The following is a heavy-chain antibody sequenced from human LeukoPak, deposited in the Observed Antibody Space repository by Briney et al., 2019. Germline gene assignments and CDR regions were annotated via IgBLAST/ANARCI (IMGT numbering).Heavy chain of an antibody. CDR2: IYHSGST. CDR3: AREVSVVVPGVMGVPNSWFDP. CDR1: GYSISSGYY. Sequence: SETLSLTCAVSGYSISSGYYWDWIRQPPGKGLEWIGSIYHSGSTYYNPSLKSRVTISVDTSKNQLSLKLSSVTAADTAVYYCAREVSVVVPGVMGVPNSWFDPWGQGTLVTVSS. J-gene: IGHJ5*02. D-gene: IGHD2-2*01. V-gene: IGHV4-38-2*02.